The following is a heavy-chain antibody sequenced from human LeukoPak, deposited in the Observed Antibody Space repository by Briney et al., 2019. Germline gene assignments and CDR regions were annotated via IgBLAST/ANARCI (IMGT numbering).Heavy chain of an antibody. CDR3: AGAGYTISSYRFDF. CDR1: GGSINSYW. Sequence: SETLSLTCTVSGGSINSYWWSWIRQPAGKGLEFIGRIYTTGRTNYNPSLKSRVSMSVDTSKNKFSLELRSVTAADTAVYFCAGAGYTISSYRFDFWGQGALVTVSS. J-gene: IGHJ4*02. V-gene: IGHV4-4*07. CDR2: IYTTGRT. D-gene: IGHD3-16*02.